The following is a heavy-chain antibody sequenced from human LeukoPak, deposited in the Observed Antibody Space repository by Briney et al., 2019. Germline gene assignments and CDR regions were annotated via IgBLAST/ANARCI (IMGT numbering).Heavy chain of an antibody. D-gene: IGHD3-3*01. CDR1: GGSFSGYY. J-gene: IGHJ4*02. CDR2: INPSGST. CDR3: ARMGGPYYDFWSGLY. Sequence: SETLSLTCAVYGGSFSGYYWSWIRQPPGKGLEWIGEINPSGSTNYNPSLKSRVTISVDTSKNQFSLKLSSVTAADTAVYYCARMGGPYYDFWSGLYWGQGTLVTVSS. V-gene: IGHV4-34*01.